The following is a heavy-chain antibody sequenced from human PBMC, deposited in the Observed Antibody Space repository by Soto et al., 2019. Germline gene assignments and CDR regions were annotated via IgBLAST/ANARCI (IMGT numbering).Heavy chain of an antibody. CDR3: ARDLDCSSTSCIDY. J-gene: IGHJ4*02. CDR1: GGTFSNYT. Sequence: QVQLVKSGAEVKKPGSSVKVSCKASGGTFSNYTISWVRQAPGQGLEWMGRIIPILGIANYAQKFQGRVTITADKSTSTAYMELSSLRSEDTAVYYCARDLDCSSTSCIDYWGQGTLVTVSS. V-gene: IGHV1-69*08. D-gene: IGHD2-2*01. CDR2: IIPILGIA.